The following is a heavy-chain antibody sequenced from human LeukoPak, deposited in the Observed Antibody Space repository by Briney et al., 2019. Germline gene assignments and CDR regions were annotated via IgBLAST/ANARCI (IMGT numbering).Heavy chain of an antibody. CDR2: IYYSGST. J-gene: IGHJ6*02. CDR3: ARDSLVPAAMDGRYYYYGMDV. CDR1: GGSISSGGYY. V-gene: IGHV4-31*03. Sequence: SETLSLTCTVSGGSISSGGYYWSWIRQHPGKGLEWIGYIYYSGSTYYNPSLESRVTISVDTSKNQFSLKLSSVTAADTAVYYCARDSLVPAAMDGRYYYYGMDVWGQGTTVTVSS. D-gene: IGHD2-2*01.